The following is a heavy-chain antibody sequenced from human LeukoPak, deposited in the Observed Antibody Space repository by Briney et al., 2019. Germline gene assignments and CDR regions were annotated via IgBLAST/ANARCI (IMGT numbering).Heavy chain of an antibody. D-gene: IGHD3-22*01. CDR3: ARRRSYYYDSSGYITHAFDI. CDR1: GGSISSYY. Sequence: SETLSLTCTVSGGSISSYYWSWIRQPPGKGLEWIGYIYYSGSTNYNPSLKSRVTISVDTSKNQFSLKLSSVTAADTAVYYCARRRSYYYDSSGYITHAFDIWGQGTMVTVSS. V-gene: IGHV4-59*08. CDR2: IYYSGST. J-gene: IGHJ3*02.